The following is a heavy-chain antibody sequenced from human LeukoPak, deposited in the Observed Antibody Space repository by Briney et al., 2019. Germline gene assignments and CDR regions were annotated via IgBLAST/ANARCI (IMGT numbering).Heavy chain of an antibody. Sequence: SETLSLTCTVSGGSISSYYWSWIRQPPGKGLEWNGYIYYSGSTNYNPSLKSRVTISVDTSKNQFSLKLSSVTAADTAVYYCARRDSSSWRNWFDPWGQGTLVTVSS. CDR1: GGSISSYY. V-gene: IGHV4-59*08. CDR2: IYYSGST. D-gene: IGHD6-13*01. J-gene: IGHJ5*02. CDR3: ARRDSSSWRNWFDP.